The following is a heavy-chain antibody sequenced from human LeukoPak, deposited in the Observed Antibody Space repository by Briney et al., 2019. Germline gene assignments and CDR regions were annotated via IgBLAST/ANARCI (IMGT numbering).Heavy chain of an antibody. Sequence: GGSLRLSCAASGFTFSSYSMNWVRQAPGKGLEWVSSISSSSSYIYYADSVKGRFTISRDNAKNSLYLQMNSLTAEDTAVYYCARDQFGSWYWGGGFDYWGQGTLVTVSS. D-gene: IGHD6-13*01. V-gene: IGHV3-21*01. CDR2: ISSSSSYI. CDR1: GFTFSSYS. CDR3: ARDQFGSWYWGGGFDY. J-gene: IGHJ4*02.